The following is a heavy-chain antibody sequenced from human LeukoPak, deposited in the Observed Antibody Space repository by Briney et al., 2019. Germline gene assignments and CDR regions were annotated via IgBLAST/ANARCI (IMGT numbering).Heavy chain of an antibody. CDR3: ARAPRNIVVVTDTIDYFDY. CDR2: INHSGST. D-gene: IGHD2-21*02. J-gene: IGHJ4*02. Sequence: SETLSLTCAVYGGSFSGYYWSWIRQPPGKGLEWIGEINHSGSTSYNPSLKSRVTISVDTSKNQFSLKLSSVTAADTAVYYCARAPRNIVVVTDTIDYFDYWGQGTLVTVSS. CDR1: GGSFSGYY. V-gene: IGHV4-34*01.